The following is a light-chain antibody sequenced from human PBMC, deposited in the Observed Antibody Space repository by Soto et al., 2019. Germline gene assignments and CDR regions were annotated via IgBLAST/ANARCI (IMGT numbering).Light chain of an antibody. CDR3: QQYGGSPAIT. V-gene: IGKV3-20*01. CDR1: QSVTSN. CDR2: GAS. J-gene: IGKJ5*01. Sequence: EVVFTQSPCTLSLSPGERATLSCRASQSVTSNLAWYQQKPGLAPTLLISGASSRASGVPDRFTGGGSGTDFSLTIRRLEPEDFALYYCQQYGGSPAITFGQGTRLEIK.